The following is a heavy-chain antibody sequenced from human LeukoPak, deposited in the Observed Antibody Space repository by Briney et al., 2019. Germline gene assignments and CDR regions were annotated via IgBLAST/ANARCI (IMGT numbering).Heavy chain of an antibody. CDR3: AKDHGDYESYYFDY. Sequence: GGSLRLSCAASGFTFSSYAMSWVRQAPGNGLEWVSAISGSGGSTYYADSVKGRFTISRDNSKNTLYLQMNSLRAEDTAVYYCAKDHGDYESYYFDYWGQGTLVTVSS. CDR1: GFTFSSYA. V-gene: IGHV3-23*01. J-gene: IGHJ4*02. D-gene: IGHD4-17*01. CDR2: ISGSGGST.